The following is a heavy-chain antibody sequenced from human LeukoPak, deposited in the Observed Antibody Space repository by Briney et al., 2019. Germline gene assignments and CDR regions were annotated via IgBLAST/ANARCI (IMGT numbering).Heavy chain of an antibody. Sequence: PSETLSLTCTVSGGSISNHYWSWIRQPPGKGLEWIGYISYSGSTNYNPSLKSRVTMSVDTSKNQFSLKLSSVTAADTAVYFCARDRHVTDKLGGDAFDIWGQGTTVTVS. CDR1: GGSISNHY. D-gene: IGHD3-9*01. J-gene: IGHJ3*02. V-gene: IGHV4-59*11. CDR2: ISYSGST. CDR3: ARDRHVTDKLGGDAFDI.